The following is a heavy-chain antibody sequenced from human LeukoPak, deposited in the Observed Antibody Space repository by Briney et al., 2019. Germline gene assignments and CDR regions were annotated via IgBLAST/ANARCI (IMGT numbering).Heavy chain of an antibody. CDR3: ASVSGSYYPAFDY. CDR1: GGSFSGYY. Sequence: SETLSLTCAVYGGSFSGYYWSWIRQPPGKGLEWIGYIYYSGSTNYNPSLKSRVTISVDTSKNQFSLKLSSVTAADTAVYYCASVSGSYYPAFDYWGQGTLVTVSS. J-gene: IGHJ4*02. D-gene: IGHD1-26*01. CDR2: IYYSGST. V-gene: IGHV4-59*01.